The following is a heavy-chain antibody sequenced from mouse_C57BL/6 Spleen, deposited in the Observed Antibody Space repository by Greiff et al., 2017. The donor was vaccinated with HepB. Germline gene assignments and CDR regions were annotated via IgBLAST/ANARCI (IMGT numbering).Heavy chain of an antibody. CDR2: ISDGGSYT. J-gene: IGHJ3*01. Sequence: EVQLVESGGGLVKPGGSLKLSCAASGFTFSSYAMSWVRQTPEKRLEWVATISDGGSYTYYPDNVKGRFTISRDNAKNNLYLQMSHLKSEDTAMYYCARDLHYYGSSPFAYWGQGTLVTVSA. CDR3: ARDLHYYGSSPFAY. V-gene: IGHV5-4*01. CDR1: GFTFSSYA. D-gene: IGHD1-1*01.